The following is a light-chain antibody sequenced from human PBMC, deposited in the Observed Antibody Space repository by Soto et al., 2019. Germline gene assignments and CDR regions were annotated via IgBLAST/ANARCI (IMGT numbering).Light chain of an antibody. CDR1: QSVSGNH. V-gene: IGKV3D-20*01. Sequence: EIVLTQSPATLSLSPGERATLSCGASQSVSGNHLSWYQQKPGLAPRLLIYDASNRSTGIPDRFSGSGSGTDFTLFINRLEPEDFAMYYCQQYGGSQITFGQGTRLEIK. CDR3: QQYGGSQIT. CDR2: DAS. J-gene: IGKJ5*01.